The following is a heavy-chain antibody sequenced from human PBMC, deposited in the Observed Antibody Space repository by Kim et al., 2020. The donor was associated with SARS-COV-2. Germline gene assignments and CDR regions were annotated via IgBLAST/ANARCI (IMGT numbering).Heavy chain of an antibody. CDR1: GFTFSSYA. D-gene: IGHD3-16*01. V-gene: IGHV3-23*01. J-gene: IGHJ3*02. CDR2: ISGSGGST. CDR3: AKDGGFPGFPATDAFDI. Sequence: GGSLRLSCAASGFTFSSYAMSWVRQAPGKGLEWVSAISGSGGSTYYADSVKGRFTISRDNSKNTLYLQMNSLRAEDTAVYYCAKDGGFPGFPATDAFDIWGQGTMVTVSS.